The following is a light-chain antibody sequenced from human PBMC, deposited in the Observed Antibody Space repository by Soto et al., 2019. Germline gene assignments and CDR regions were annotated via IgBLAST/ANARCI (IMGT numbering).Light chain of an antibody. CDR1: QNINNY. Sequence: DIQMTQSPSSLSASVGDRVTITCQASQNINNYLNWYQQKPGRAPKLLIYDASNLEAGVPSRSRGSGSGTDFTFTISRLQPEDIATYYCQQYENLPTFGQGTHWRL. CDR2: DAS. V-gene: IGKV1-33*01. J-gene: IGKJ5*01. CDR3: QQYENLPT.